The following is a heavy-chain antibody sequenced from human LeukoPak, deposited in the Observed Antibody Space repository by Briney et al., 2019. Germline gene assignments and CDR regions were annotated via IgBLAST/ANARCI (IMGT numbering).Heavy chain of an antibody. CDR2: MNPNSGNT. Sequence: ASVKVSCKASGYTFTSYDINWVRQATGQGLEWMGWMNPNSGNTGYAQKFQGRVTMTRNTSISTAYMELCSLRSEDTAVYYCARTKADHDTFDIWGQGTMVTVSS. CDR1: GYTFTSYD. V-gene: IGHV1-8*01. CDR3: ARTKADHDTFDI. D-gene: IGHD2-8*01. J-gene: IGHJ3*02.